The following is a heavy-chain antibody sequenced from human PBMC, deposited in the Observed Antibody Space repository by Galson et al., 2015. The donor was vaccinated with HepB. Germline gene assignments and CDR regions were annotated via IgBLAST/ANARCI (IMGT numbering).Heavy chain of an antibody. D-gene: IGHD6-13*01. Sequence: SLRLSCAASGCTVSRSYMAWVRQAPGKGLEWVSVISTGTDLYYADSVRGRFAIARDNSKNSLYLQLNSLRADDTAVYYCARIFTSSWYFDHWGQGTLVTVSS. CDR2: ISTGTDL. CDR1: GCTVSRSY. J-gene: IGHJ4*02. CDR3: ARIFTSSWYFDH. V-gene: IGHV3-53*01.